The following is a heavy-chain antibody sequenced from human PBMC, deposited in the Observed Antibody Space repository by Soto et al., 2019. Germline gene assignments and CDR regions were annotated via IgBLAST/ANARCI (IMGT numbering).Heavy chain of an antibody. CDR1: GGSISSYD. Sequence: ASGSLSLTCTVSGGSISSYDWSWIRQPPGKGLEWIGYIYYSGSTNYNPSLKSRVSISVDTSKNQFSLKLSSGTAADTAVYYCARVPMITFGGVIVPYYFDYWGHGTLVTVSS. V-gene: IGHV4-59*01. CDR2: IYYSGST. J-gene: IGHJ4*01. D-gene: IGHD3-16*02. CDR3: ARVPMITFGGVIVPYYFDY.